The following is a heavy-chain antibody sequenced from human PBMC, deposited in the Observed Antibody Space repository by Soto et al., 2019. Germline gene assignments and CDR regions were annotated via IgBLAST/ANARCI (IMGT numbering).Heavy chain of an antibody. V-gene: IGHV3-21*01. CDR2: ISSSSSYI. J-gene: IGHJ6*02. CDR3: ARAQYYDFWSGYSLNYGMDV. CDR1: GFTFSSYS. D-gene: IGHD3-3*01. Sequence: EVQLVESGGGLVKPGGSLRLSCAASGFTFSSYSMNWVRQAPGKGLEWVSSISSSSSYIYYADSVKGRFTISRDNAKNSLYLQMNSLRAEDTAVYYCARAQYYDFWSGYSLNYGMDVWGQGTTVTVS.